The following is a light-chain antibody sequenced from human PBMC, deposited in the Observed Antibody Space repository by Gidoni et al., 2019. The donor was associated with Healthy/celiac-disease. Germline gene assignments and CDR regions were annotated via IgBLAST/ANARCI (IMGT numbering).Light chain of an antibody. CDR3: QQYNTWPRT. V-gene: IGKV3-15*01. CDR1: QSVSSN. J-gene: IGKJ1*01. Sequence: EIVMTQSPATLSVSPGARATLSCRASQSVSSNLAWYQQQPGQAPRLLIYGASTRATGIPARFSGSGSGTEFTLTISSLQSEYFAFYCWQQYNTWPRTFGQGTKVEIK. CDR2: GAS.